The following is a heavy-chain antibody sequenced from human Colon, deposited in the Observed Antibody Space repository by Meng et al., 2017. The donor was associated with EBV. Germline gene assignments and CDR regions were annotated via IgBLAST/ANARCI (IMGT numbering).Heavy chain of an antibody. CDR1: GGSISSSNG. Sequence: QVQLQQSGPGLVKPSGTLFLTCAVSGGSISSSNGWGWVRQSPEKGLEWIGEIFHSGLTNYNPSLQSRVTISVDKSKNQFSLEVTSVTAADTAIYYCMRDLLVLEKNEVWGRGTLVTVSS. V-gene: IGHV4-4*02. CDR2: IFHSGLT. J-gene: IGHJ2*01. CDR3: MRDLLVLEKNEV. D-gene: IGHD1-1*01.